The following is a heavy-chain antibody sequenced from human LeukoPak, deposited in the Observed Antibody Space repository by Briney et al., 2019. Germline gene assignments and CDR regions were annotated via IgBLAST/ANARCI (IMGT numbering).Heavy chain of an antibody. CDR2: IYYSGST. Sequence: SETLSLTCTISGGSINNYYWSWIRQPPGRGLEWIANIYYSGSTNYNPSLKSRVTISVDTSKNQVSLKLSSVTAADTAVYYCARAGLYSVGTPTYQHWGQGTLVTVSS. CDR3: ARAGLYSVGTPTYQH. V-gene: IGHV4-59*01. CDR1: GGSINNYY. J-gene: IGHJ1*01. D-gene: IGHD2-15*01.